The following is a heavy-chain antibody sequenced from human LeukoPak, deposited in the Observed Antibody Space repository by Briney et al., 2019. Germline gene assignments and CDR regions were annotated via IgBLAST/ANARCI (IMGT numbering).Heavy chain of an antibody. Sequence: ASVKVSCKASGYTFTGYGISWVRQAPGQGLEWMGWISAYNGNTNYAQKLQGRVTMTTDTSTSTAYMELRSLRSDDTAVYYCARYYYDFWSATEERNWFDPWGQGTLVTVSS. V-gene: IGHV1-18*01. D-gene: IGHD3-3*01. CDR2: ISAYNGNT. J-gene: IGHJ5*02. CDR1: GYTFTGYG. CDR3: ARYYYDFWSATEERNWFDP.